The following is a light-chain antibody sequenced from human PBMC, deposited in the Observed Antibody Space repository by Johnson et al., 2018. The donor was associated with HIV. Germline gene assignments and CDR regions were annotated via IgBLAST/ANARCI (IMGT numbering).Light chain of an antibody. CDR3: GTWDTSLSAGV. Sequence: QSVLTQPPSVSAAPGQKVTIYCSGSSSNIGNNYVSWYQQLPGTAPKLLIYDNNKRPSGIPDRFSGSKSATSATLGITGLQTGDEADYYCGTWDTSLSAGVFGTGTKVTVL. J-gene: IGLJ1*01. CDR1: SSNIGNNY. V-gene: IGLV1-51*01. CDR2: DNN.